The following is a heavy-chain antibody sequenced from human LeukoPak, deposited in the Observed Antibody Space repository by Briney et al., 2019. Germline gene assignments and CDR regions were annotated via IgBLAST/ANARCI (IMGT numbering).Heavy chain of an antibody. CDR1: GGSISSSSYY. V-gene: IGHV4-39*01. CDR2: IYYSGST. CDR3: ARRDLSDLSRIDY. Sequence: SETLSLTCTVSGGSISSSSYYWGWIRQPPGKGLEWIGSIYYSGSTYYNPSLKSRVTISVDTSKNQFSLKLSSVTAADTAVYYCARRDLSDLSRIDYWGQGTLVTVSS. J-gene: IGHJ4*02. D-gene: IGHD2-21*02.